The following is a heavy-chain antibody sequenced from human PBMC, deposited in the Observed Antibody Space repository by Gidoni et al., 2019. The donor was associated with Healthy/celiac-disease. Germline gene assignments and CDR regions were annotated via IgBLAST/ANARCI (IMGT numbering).Heavy chain of an antibody. V-gene: IGHV4-61*02. CDR1: GCSIRSGSYY. D-gene: IGHD3-16*02. J-gene: IGHJ4*02. CDR2: IYTSGST. CDR3: ARESGMITCGGVIVYFDY. Sequence: QVQLQESGPGLVKPSQTLSLTCTVSGCSIRSGSYYWSWIRQPAGKGLEWIGRIYTSGSTNYNPSLKRRVTISVDTSKNQFSLKLSSVTAADTAVYYCARESGMITCGGVIVYFDYWGQGTLVTVSS.